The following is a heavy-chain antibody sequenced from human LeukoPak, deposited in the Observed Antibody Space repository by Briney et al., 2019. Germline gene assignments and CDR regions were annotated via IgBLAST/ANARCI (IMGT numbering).Heavy chain of an antibody. J-gene: IGHJ4*02. Sequence: GGSLRLSCAASGFTVSSNYMSWVRQAPGKGLEWVSVIYSGGSTYYADSVKGRFTISRDNSKNTLYLQMNSLSAEDTAVYYCARIDSSGYNIDYWGQGTLVTVSS. CDR3: ARIDSSGYNIDY. CDR2: IYSGGST. D-gene: IGHD3-22*01. CDR1: GFTVSSNY. V-gene: IGHV3-53*01.